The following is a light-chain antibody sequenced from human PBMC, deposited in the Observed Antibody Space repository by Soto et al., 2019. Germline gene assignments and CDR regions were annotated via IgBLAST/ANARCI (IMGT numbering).Light chain of an antibody. V-gene: IGLV2-14*01. J-gene: IGLJ2*01. CDR3: SSYTTSSTVV. CDR2: EVS. Sequence: QSVLTQPASVSGSPGQSITISCTGTSSDVGAYGYVSWYQQHPGKAPKFMIYEVSYRPSGVSNRFSGSKSGNAASLTISGLQAEDEADYYCSSYTTSSTVVFGGGTKLTVL. CDR1: SSDVGAYGY.